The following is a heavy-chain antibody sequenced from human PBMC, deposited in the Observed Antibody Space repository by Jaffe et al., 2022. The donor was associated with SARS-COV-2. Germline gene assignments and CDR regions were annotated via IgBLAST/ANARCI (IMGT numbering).Heavy chain of an antibody. D-gene: IGHD5-18*01. Sequence: QVQLVESGGGVVQPGRSLRLSCAASGFTFSSYAMHWVRQAPGKGLEWVAVISYDGSNKYYADSVKGRFTISRDNSKNTLYLQMNSLRAEDTAVYYCAREIQLHPGSYYYYGMDVWGQGTTVTVSS. J-gene: IGHJ6*02. CDR3: AREIQLHPGSYYYYGMDV. CDR2: ISYDGSNK. V-gene: IGHV3-30-3*01. CDR1: GFTFSSYA.